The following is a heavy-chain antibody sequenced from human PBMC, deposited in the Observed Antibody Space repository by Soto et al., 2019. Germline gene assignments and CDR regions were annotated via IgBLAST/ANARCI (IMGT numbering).Heavy chain of an antibody. CDR1: GFTFSSYA. D-gene: IGHD6-19*01. V-gene: IGHV3-30-3*01. Sequence: QVQLVESGGGVVQPGRSLRLSCAASGFTFSSYAMHWVRQAPGKGLEWVAVISYDGSNKYYADSVKGRFTISRDNSKNALYRRMNSLRAEDAAVYYCASDLHSEQWPGNYWGQGTLVTVSS. CDR2: ISYDGSNK. CDR3: ASDLHSEQWPGNY. J-gene: IGHJ4*02.